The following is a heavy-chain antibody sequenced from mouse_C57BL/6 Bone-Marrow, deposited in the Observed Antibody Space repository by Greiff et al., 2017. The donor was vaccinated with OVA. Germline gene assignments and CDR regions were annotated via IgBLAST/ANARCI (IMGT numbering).Heavy chain of an antibody. CDR3: ERRDDGGSYYFDY. CDR1: GYTFTNYW. CDR2: IYPGGGCT. J-gene: IGHJ2*01. Sequence: VQVVESGAELVRPGTSVKLSCKASGYTFTNYWIGWAKQRPGHGLEWIGDIYPGGGCTNYNEKFKGKATLTADKSSSTAYMQFSSLTSEDSAIYYCERRDDGGSYYFDYWGQGTTLTVSS. V-gene: IGHV1-63*01. D-gene: IGHD1-1*02.